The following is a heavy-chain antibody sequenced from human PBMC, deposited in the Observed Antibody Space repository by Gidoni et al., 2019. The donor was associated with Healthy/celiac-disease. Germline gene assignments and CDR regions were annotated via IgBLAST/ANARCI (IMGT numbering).Heavy chain of an antibody. V-gene: IGHV3-23*01. CDR2: ISGSGGST. CDR1: GFTFSSYA. D-gene: IGHD2-15*01. J-gene: IGHJ4*02. Sequence: EVQLLESGGGLVQPGGSLRLSCAASGFTFSSYAMRGVRQAPGKGLEWVSGISGSGGSTYYADSVKRRFTISRDNSKNTLYRQMNSLRAEDTAVYYCATAPELGYCSGGSCYSVDYWGQGTLVTVSS. CDR3: ATAPELGYCSGGSCYSVDY.